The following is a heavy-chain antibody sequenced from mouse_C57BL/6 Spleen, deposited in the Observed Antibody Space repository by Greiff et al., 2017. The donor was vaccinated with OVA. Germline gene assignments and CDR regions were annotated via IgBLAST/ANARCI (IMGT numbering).Heavy chain of an antibody. D-gene: IGHD1-1*01. CDR1: GYTFTSYC. V-gene: IGHV1-81*01. Sequence: VMLVESGAELARPGASVKLSCKASGYTFTSYCISWVKQRTGQGLEWIGEIYPRNGNTYYNEKLRGKATLTADKSSSTAYMELRSLTSEDSAVYFCARGGVVATDAMDYWGQGTSVTVSS. CDR2: IYPRNGNT. J-gene: IGHJ4*01. CDR3: ARGGVVATDAMDY.